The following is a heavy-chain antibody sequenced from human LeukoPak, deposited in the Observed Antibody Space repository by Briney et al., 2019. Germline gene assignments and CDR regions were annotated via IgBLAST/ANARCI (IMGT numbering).Heavy chain of an antibody. J-gene: IGHJ4*02. CDR2: IKQDGSEK. CDR3: AGVPTGISIDY. Sequence: GGSLRLSCAASGFTFSSYWMSWVRQAPGKGLEWVANIKQDGSEKYYVDSVKGRFTISRDNAKNSLYLQMNSLRAEDTAVYYCAGVPTGISIDYWGQGTLVTVSS. CDR1: GFTFSSYW. D-gene: IGHD1-1*01. V-gene: IGHV3-7*01.